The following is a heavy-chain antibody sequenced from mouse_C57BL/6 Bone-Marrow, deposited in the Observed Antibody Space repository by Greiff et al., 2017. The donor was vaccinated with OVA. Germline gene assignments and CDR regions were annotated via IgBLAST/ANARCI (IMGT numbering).Heavy chain of an antibody. J-gene: IGHJ2*01. CDR2: IYPGDGDT. CDR1: GYAFSSSW. CDR3: ARHEDGSTASYFDY. Sequence: QVQLQQSGPELVKPGASVKISCKASGYAFSSSWMNWVKQRPGKGLEWIGRIYPGDGDTNYNGKFKGKATLTADKSSSTAYMQLSSLTSEDSAVYFCARHEDGSTASYFDYWGQGTTLTVSS. D-gene: IGHD2-3*01. V-gene: IGHV1-82*01.